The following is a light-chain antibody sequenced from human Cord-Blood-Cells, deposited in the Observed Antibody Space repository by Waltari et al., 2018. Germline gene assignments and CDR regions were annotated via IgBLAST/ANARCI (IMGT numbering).Light chain of an antibody. V-gene: IGLV2-14*01. CDR3: SSYTSSSTWV. CDR1: SSDVGGYNY. Sequence: QSALTQPASVSGSPGQSITISCTGTSSDVGGYNYVSWYQQHPGKAPKRMIYEVSNRPSGVSNRFPGSKSCNTAFLTISWLQAEDEADYYCSSYTSSSTWVFGGGTKLTVL. CDR2: EVS. J-gene: IGLJ3*02.